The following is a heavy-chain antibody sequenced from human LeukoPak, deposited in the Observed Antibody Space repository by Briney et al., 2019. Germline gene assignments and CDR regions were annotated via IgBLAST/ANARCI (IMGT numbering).Heavy chain of an antibody. J-gene: IGHJ3*02. Sequence: SETLSLTCTVSGGSISNYYWSWIRQPPGKGLEWIGYIYYSGSTNYNPSLKSRVTISVDTSKNRFSLKLSSVTAADTAVYYCARDRSSIDDILTGTGDAFDIWGQGTMVTVSS. CDR1: GGSISNYY. CDR2: IYYSGST. V-gene: IGHV4-59*01. D-gene: IGHD3-9*01. CDR3: ARDRSSIDDILTGTGDAFDI.